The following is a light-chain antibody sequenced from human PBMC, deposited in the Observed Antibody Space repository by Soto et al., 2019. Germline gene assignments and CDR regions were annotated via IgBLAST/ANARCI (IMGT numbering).Light chain of an antibody. CDR3: SSYTSSSTLFYV. CDR2: DVS. CDR1: SSDVCGYNY. V-gene: IGLV2-14*01. J-gene: IGLJ1*01. Sequence: QSALTQPASVSGSPGQSITISCTGTSSDVCGYNYVSWYQQHPGKAPKLTIYDVSNRPSGVSNRFSGSKSGNTASLTISGLQAEDEADYYCSSYTSSSTLFYVFGTGT.